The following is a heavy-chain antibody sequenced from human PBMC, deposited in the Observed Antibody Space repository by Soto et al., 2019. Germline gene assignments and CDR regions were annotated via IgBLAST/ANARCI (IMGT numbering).Heavy chain of an antibody. CDR2: INPNSGGT. V-gene: IGHV1-2*04. D-gene: IGHD6-19*01. J-gene: IGHJ4*02. Sequence: ASVKVSCKASGYTFTGYYMHWVRQAPGQGLAWMGWINPNSGGTNYAQKFQGWVTMTRDKSISTAYMELSRLRSDDTAVYYCARERLVDSSGIYFDYWGQGTLVTVSS. CDR1: GYTFTGYY. CDR3: ARERLVDSSGIYFDY.